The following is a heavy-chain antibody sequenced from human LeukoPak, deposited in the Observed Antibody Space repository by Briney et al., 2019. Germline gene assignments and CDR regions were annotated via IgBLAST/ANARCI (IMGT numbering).Heavy chain of an antibody. V-gene: IGHV4-38-2*02. CDR2: IYHSGST. J-gene: IGHJ3*02. CDR1: GYSISSGYY. CDR3: ARFLVGAKAFDI. D-gene: IGHD1-26*01. Sequence: SETLSLTCTVSGYSISSGYYWGWIRQPPGKGLEWIGSIYHSGSTYYNPSLKSRVTISVDTSKNQFSLKLSSVTAADTAVYYCARFLVGAKAFDIWGQGTMVTVSS.